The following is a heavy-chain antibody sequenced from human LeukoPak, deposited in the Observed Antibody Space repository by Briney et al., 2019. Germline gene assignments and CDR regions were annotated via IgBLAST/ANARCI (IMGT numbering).Heavy chain of an antibody. D-gene: IGHD1-1*01. CDR2: IIPIFGTA. CDR1: GGTFSSYA. V-gene: IGHV1-69*13. Sequence: AASVKVSCKASGGTFSSYAISWVRQAPGQGLEWMGGIIPIFGTANYAQKFQGRVTITADESTSTAYMELSSLRSEDTAVYYCARSTFLVQLDPYYGMDVWGQGTTVTVSS. J-gene: IGHJ6*02. CDR3: ARSTFLVQLDPYYGMDV.